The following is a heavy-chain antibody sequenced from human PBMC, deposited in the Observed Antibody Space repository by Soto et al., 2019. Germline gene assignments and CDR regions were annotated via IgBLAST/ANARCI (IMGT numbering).Heavy chain of an antibody. Sequence: DSVKVSCKASGYTFTGYYVHWVRQAPGQGLEWMGWINPNSGDTNSAQNFQGRVTMTRDTSISTAYMELSSLTSDDTALYYCARAQSIVVVPAAHKNWFGPWGHVPLFTVSS. J-gene: IGHJ5*02. V-gene: IGHV1-2*02. CDR2: INPNSGDT. D-gene: IGHD2-2*01. CDR1: GYTFTGYY. CDR3: ARAQSIVVVPAAHKNWFGP.